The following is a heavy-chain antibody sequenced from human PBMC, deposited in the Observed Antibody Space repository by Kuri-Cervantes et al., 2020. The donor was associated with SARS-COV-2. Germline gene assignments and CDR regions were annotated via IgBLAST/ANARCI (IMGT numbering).Heavy chain of an antibody. D-gene: IGHD2-2*01. J-gene: IGHJ5*02. Sequence: ASVKVSCKASGYTFTSYGISWVRQAPGQGLEWMGWISAYNGNTNYAQKLQGRVTMTTDTSTSTAYMELRSLRSDDTAVYYCARGGFVVVPAAIRANNWFDPWGQGTLVTVSS. CDR1: GYTFTSYG. CDR2: ISAYNGNT. CDR3: ARGGFVVVPAAIRANNWFDP. V-gene: IGHV1-18*01.